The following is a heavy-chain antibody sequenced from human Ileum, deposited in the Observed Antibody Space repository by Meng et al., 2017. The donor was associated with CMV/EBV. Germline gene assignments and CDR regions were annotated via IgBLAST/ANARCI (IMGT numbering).Heavy chain of an antibody. Sequence: ASVKVSCKASVYTFTSYGISWVRQAPGQGLEWMGWISAYNGNTNYAQKLQGRVTMTTDTSTSTAYMGLRSLRSDDTAVYYCARGGDDDFWSGYYYYYGMDVWGQGTTVTVSS. J-gene: IGHJ6*02. D-gene: IGHD3-3*01. CDR1: VYTFTSYG. CDR2: ISAYNGNT. CDR3: ARGGDDDFWSGYYYYYGMDV. V-gene: IGHV1-18*01.